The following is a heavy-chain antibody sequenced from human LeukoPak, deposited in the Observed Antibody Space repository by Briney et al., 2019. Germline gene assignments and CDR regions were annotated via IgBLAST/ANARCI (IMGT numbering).Heavy chain of an antibody. CDR3: ARGRYDYVWGSSLYYYYGMDV. D-gene: IGHD3-16*01. CDR2: IYSGGST. J-gene: IGHJ6*02. V-gene: IGHV3-53*01. Sequence: GGSLRLSCAASGFTFSSYAMSWVRQAPGKGLEWVSVIYSGGSTYYADSVKGRFTISRDNSKNTLYLQMNSLRAEDTAVYYCARGRYDYVWGSSLYYYYGMDVWGQGTTVTVSS. CDR1: GFTFSSYA.